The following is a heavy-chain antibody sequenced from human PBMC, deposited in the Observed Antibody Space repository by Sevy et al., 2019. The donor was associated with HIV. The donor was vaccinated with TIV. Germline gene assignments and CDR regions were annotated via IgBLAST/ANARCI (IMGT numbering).Heavy chain of an antibody. Sequence: GGSLRLSCAASGFTFSSYAMSWVRQAPGKGLEWVSAISGSGGSTYYAYSVKGRFTISRDNSKNTLYLQMNSLRAEDTAVYYCAKFPRDIVVVVAATTHYYYYYYMDVWGKGTTVTVSS. CDR2: ISGSGGST. CDR1: GFTFSSYA. CDR3: AKFPRDIVVVVAATTHYYYYYYMDV. J-gene: IGHJ6*03. D-gene: IGHD2-15*01. V-gene: IGHV3-23*01.